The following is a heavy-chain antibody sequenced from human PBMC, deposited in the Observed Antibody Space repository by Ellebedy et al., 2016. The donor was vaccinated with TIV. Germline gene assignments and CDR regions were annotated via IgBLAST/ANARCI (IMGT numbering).Heavy chain of an antibody. D-gene: IGHD5-18*01. CDR2: IDPTDSYT. CDR3: ARGYSYGFGWFDP. V-gene: IGHV5-10-1*04. J-gene: IGHJ5*02. Sequence: GGSLRLXXEGSGYTFTSYWITWVRQMPGKGLEWMGRIDPTDSYTRYSPSFQGQVTISVDKSISTAYLQWSSLKASDTAMYYCARGYSYGFGWFDPWGQGTLVTVSS. CDR1: GYTFTSYW.